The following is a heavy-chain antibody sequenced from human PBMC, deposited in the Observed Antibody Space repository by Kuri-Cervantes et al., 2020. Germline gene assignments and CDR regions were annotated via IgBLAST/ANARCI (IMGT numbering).Heavy chain of an antibody. Sequence: SVKVSCKASGYTFTSYDINWVRQATGQGLEWMGGIIPIFGTANYAQKFQGRVTITADESTSTAYMEPSSLRSEDTAVYYCARASDYGDYVGCFDYWGQGTLVTVSS. CDR3: ARASDYGDYVGCFDY. D-gene: IGHD4-17*01. CDR1: GYTFTSYD. CDR2: IIPIFGTA. J-gene: IGHJ4*02. V-gene: IGHV1-69*13.